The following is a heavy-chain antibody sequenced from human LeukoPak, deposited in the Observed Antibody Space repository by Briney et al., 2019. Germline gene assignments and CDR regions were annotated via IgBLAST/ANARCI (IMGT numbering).Heavy chain of an antibody. Sequence: PGGSLRLSCAASGFTFSSYGMHWVRQAPGKGLEWVAFIRYDGSNKYYAESVKGRFTISRDNSKNALLQMNSLRPDGTAVYYCAKITQGTTAGCWGQGILVTVSS. CDR2: IRYDGSNK. CDR3: AKITQGTTAGC. V-gene: IGHV3-30*02. J-gene: IGHJ4*02. D-gene: IGHD4-17*01. CDR1: GFTFSSYG.